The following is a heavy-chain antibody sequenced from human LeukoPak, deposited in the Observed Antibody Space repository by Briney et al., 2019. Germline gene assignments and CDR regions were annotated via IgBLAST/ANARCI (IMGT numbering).Heavy chain of an antibody. D-gene: IGHD5-18*01. V-gene: IGHV3-7*03. J-gene: IGHJ4*02. CDR3: ARHDSFIPY. CDR1: GFTFHGSW. CDR2: MDPSGTQK. Sequence: PGGSLRLSCAASGFTFHGSWMNWVRQVPGKGLEWVANMDPSGTQKRYVDSVKGRFTISRDNTKNTVYLQMNNLRPDDTAVYFCARHDSFIPYWGQGTLVTVSS.